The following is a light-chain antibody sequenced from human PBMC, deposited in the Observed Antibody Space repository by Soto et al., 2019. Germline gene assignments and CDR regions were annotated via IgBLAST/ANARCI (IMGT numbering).Light chain of an antibody. Sequence: SYELTQPPSVSVAPGQTARITCGGNNIGSKSVHWYQQRPGQAPVLVVYDDGDRPSGIPERFSGSNSGNTATLSISRVEAGDEADYYCQVWDSDSDHWVFGGGTKLTVL. J-gene: IGLJ3*02. CDR3: QVWDSDSDHWV. CDR2: DDG. V-gene: IGLV3-21*02. CDR1: NIGSKS.